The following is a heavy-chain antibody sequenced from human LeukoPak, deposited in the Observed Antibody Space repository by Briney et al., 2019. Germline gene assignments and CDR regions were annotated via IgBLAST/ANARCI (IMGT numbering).Heavy chain of an antibody. D-gene: IGHD5/OR15-5a*01. V-gene: IGHV1-18*01. J-gene: IGHJ4*02. CDR2: ISAYSADT. Sequence: DSVKVSCKASGFTFSTYGITWVRQAPGQGLEWLGYISAYSADTNYAQKLQGRVTMTTDTSTTTAYLEMRSLRSDDTAVYYCAIDIPESSVYYIWGQGTQVTVSS. CDR1: GFTFSTYG. CDR3: AIDIPESSVYYI.